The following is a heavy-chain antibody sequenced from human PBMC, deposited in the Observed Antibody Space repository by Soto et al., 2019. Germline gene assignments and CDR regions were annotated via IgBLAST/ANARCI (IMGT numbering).Heavy chain of an antibody. D-gene: IGHD3-22*01. CDR3: TKRPGTYYYDSSGYYYFDY. CDR2: ISGSGGDT. J-gene: IGHJ4*02. CDR1: GFTFSTHA. Sequence: GVSLKISCAASGFTFSTHAMGWVRQAPGKWLEWVSAISGSGGDTYYADSVKGRFTISRDNSKSTLYLQMNSLRAEDSAVYYCTKRPGTYYYDSSGYYYFDYRGQGTLVTVSS. V-gene: IGHV3-23*01.